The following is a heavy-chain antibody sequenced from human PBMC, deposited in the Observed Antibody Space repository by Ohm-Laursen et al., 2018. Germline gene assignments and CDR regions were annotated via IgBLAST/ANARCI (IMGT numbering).Heavy chain of an antibody. V-gene: IGHV3-11*01. Sequence: SLRLSCAASGFTFSDYYMSWIRQAPGKGLVWVSYISSSGSTIYYADSVKGRFTISRDIAKNSLYLQMNSLRAEDTAVYYCARDNRYCSSTSCYHPYGFDYWGQGTLVTVSS. CDR2: ISSSGSTI. D-gene: IGHD2-2*01. CDR1: GFTFSDYY. CDR3: ARDNRYCSSTSCYHPYGFDY. J-gene: IGHJ4*02.